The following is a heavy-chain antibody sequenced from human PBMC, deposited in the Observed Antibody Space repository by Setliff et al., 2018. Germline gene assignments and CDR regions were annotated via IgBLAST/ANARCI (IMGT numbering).Heavy chain of an antibody. J-gene: IGHJ4*02. CDR2: IKQDGSEK. V-gene: IGHV3-7*03. CDR3: VRDSPYCVNGVCRGY. Sequence: GESLKISCAASGFTFINYWMSWVRQAPGTGLEWLANIKQDGSEKFYVDSVKGRFTISRDNAKNSLYLQMNNLRAEDTAVYYRVRDSPYCVNGVCRGYWGQGTQVTVS. D-gene: IGHD2-21*01. CDR1: GFTFINYW.